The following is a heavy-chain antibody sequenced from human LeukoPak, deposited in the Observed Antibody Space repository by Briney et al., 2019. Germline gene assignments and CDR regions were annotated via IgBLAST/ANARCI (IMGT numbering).Heavy chain of an antibody. V-gene: IGHV4-59*12. CDR3: ARATPYYYYGMDV. CDR1: GGSISSYY. CDR2: IYYSGST. J-gene: IGHJ6*02. Sequence: SETLSLTCTISGGSISSYYWTWIRQPPGKGLEWIGYIYYSGSTNYNPSLKSRVTTSVDTSKNQFSLKLSSVTAADTAVYYCARATPYYYYGMDVWGQGTTVTVSS.